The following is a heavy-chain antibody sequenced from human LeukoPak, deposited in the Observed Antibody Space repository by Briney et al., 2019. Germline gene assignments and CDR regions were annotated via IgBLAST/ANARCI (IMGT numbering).Heavy chain of an antibody. J-gene: IGHJ6*02. CDR3: AKANSGDYVRNVYGMDV. CDR2: ISGSGVST. CDR1: GFTFSSYA. V-gene: IGHV3-23*01. Sequence: GGSLRLSCAASGFTFSSYAISWVRQAPGKGLEWVSTISGSGVSTYYADSVKGRFTISRDNSKNTLYLQMNGLRAEDTAVYYCAKANSGDYVRNVYGMDVWGQGTTVTVSS. D-gene: IGHD4-17*01.